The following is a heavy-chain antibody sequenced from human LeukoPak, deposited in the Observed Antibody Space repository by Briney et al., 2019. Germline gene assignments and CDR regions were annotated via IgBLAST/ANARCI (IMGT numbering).Heavy chain of an antibody. CDR1: GFTFSSYD. V-gene: IGHV3-13*01. Sequence: GGSLRLSCAASGFTFSSYDMHWVRQATGKGLEWVSAIGTSGDSYYPGSVRGRFTLSRENAKNSLYLQMNSLRAEDTAVYYCTRGAVYAFDIWGQGTMVTVSS. J-gene: IGHJ3*02. CDR2: IGTSGDS. CDR3: TRGAVYAFDI.